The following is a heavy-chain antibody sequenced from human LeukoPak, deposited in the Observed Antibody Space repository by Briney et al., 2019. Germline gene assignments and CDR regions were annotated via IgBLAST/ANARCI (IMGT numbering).Heavy chain of an antibody. CDR3: AKGRSGILTAGINY. J-gene: IGHJ4*02. CDR2: LSGSGDNT. V-gene: IGHV3-23*01. D-gene: IGHD6-13*01. Sequence: PGGSLRLSCAASGITVGSSYMSWVRQAPGKGLEWVSGLSGSGDNTYYADSVTGRFTISRDNPKNTLYLQMNSLGAEDTALYYCAKGRSGILTAGINYWGQGTLVTVSS. CDR1: GITVGSSY.